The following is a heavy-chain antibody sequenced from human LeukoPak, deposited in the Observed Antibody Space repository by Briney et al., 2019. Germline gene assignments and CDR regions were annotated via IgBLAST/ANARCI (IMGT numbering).Heavy chain of an antibody. D-gene: IGHD3-3*01. CDR2: ISGSGGST. CDR1: GFTFSSYA. V-gene: IGHV3-23*01. J-gene: IGHJ4*02. CDR3: ATQRDFWSGYSDDY. Sequence: GGSLRLSCAASGFTFSSYAMSWVRQAPGKGLEWVSAISGSGGSTYYADSVKGRFTISRDNSKNTLYLQMNSLRAEDTAVYYCATQRDFWSGYSDDYWGQGTLVTVSS.